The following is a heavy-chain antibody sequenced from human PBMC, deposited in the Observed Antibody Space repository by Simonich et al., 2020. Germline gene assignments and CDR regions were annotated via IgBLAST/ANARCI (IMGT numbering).Heavy chain of an antibody. CDR2: IKPNSGGT. V-gene: IGHV1-2*02. CDR1: GYTFTGYY. CDR3: ARNGLVGILKAFDI. J-gene: IGHJ3*02. Sequence: QVQLVQSGAEVQKPVASVKVSCTASGYTFTGYYMHWVRQAPGQGLEWMGWIKPNSGGTNYEKKFQGRVTMTRDTSISTDYMELSRLRSDDTAVYYCARNGLVGILKAFDIWGQGTMVTVSS. D-gene: IGHD2-21*01.